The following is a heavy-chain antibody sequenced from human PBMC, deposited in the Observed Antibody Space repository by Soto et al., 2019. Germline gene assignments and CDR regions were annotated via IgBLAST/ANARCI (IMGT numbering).Heavy chain of an antibody. Sequence: SETLSLTCTVSGGSISSYYWSWIRQPAGKGLEWIGRIYTSGTTDYNPSLKSRVMMSVDTSKKQFSLKLRSVTAADTAVYYCVRDGTKTLRDWFDPRGQGISVTVSS. D-gene: IGHD1-1*01. CDR1: GGSISSYY. V-gene: IGHV4-4*07. CDR2: IYTSGTT. CDR3: VRDGTKTLRDWFDP. J-gene: IGHJ5*02.